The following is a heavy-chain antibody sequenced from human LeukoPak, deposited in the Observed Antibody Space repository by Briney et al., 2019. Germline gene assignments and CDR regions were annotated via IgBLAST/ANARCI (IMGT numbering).Heavy chain of an antibody. CDR3: ARRGNTDSWTVLIDY. D-gene: IGHD3/OR15-3a*01. J-gene: IGHJ4*02. CDR2: ISEDGRIT. V-gene: IGHV3-11*01. CDR1: GFTFSDFY. Sequence: GGSLRLSCAASGFTFSDFYMTWIRQAPGKGVEWISYISEDGRITYYADSLKGRFTISRDNAKNSLSPQVDSLRADDTAVYFCARRGNTDSWTVLIDYWGQGTLVTVSS.